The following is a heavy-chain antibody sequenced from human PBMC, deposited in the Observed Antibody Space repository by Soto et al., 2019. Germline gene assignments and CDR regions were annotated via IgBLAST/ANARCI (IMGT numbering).Heavy chain of an antibody. Sequence: AASVKVSCKASGYTFTGYYMHWVRQAPGQGLEWMGWINPNSGGTNYAQKFQGRVTMTRDTSISTAYMELSRLRSDDTAVYYCARDRSYDILTGYYPYWGQGTLVTVSS. CDR3: ARDRSYDILTGYYPY. CDR2: INPNSGGT. J-gene: IGHJ4*02. V-gene: IGHV1-2*02. CDR1: GYTFTGYY. D-gene: IGHD3-9*01.